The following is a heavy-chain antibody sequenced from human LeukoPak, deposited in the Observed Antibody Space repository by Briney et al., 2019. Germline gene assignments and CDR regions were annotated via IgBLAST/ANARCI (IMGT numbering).Heavy chain of an antibody. CDR1: GGTFSSYA. CDR2: IIPITGAT. Sequence: WASVKVSCKASGGTFSSYAISWVRQAPGQGLEWMGGIIPITGATYYAQKFQGRVTITADDSTSTAYMELSSLRSEDTAVYFCARALAERGYYDFFFGMDVWGQGTTVTVSS. J-gene: IGHJ6*02. CDR3: ARALAERGYYDFFFGMDV. D-gene: IGHD3-3*01. V-gene: IGHV1-69*01.